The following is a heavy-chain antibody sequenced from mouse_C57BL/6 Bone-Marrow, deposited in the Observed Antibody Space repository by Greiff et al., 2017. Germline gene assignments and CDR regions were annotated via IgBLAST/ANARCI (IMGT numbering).Heavy chain of an antibody. Sequence: EVKLVESEGGLVQPGSSMKLSCTASGFTFSEYYMAWVRQVPEKGLEWVANINYDGSSTYYLDSLKSRFIISRDNAKNILYLQMSSLKSEDTATYYCAREGSSLYAMDYWGQGTSVTVSS. J-gene: IGHJ4*01. CDR2: INYDGSST. V-gene: IGHV5-16*01. CDR3: AREGSSLYAMDY. D-gene: IGHD1-1*01. CDR1: GFTFSEYY.